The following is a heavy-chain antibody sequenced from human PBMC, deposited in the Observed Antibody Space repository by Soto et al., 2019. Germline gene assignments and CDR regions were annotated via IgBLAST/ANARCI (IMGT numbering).Heavy chain of an antibody. D-gene: IGHD6-19*01. CDR3: ARDNARAVAGTGRANWFDP. CDR1: GYTFTSYG. J-gene: IGHJ5*02. Sequence: ASVKVSCKASGYTFTSYGISWVRQAPVQGLEWMGWISACNGNTNYAQKLQGRVTMTTDTSTSTAYMELRSLRSDDTAVYYCARDNARAVAGTGRANWFDPWGQGTLVTVSS. CDR2: ISACNGNT. V-gene: IGHV1-18*01.